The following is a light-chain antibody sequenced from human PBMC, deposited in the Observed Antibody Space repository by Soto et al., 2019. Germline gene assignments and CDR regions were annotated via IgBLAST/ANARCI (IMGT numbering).Light chain of an antibody. CDR2: GAS. Sequence: EIVLTQSPGTLSLSPGERATLSCRASQSVSSSYLAWYQQKPGQAPRLLIYGASSRATGIPDRFSGSGSGTAFSLTISRLEPEDFAVYYCRQYGSSPVTFGQGTKVEIK. CDR3: RQYGSSPVT. J-gene: IGKJ1*01. V-gene: IGKV3-20*01. CDR1: QSVSSSY.